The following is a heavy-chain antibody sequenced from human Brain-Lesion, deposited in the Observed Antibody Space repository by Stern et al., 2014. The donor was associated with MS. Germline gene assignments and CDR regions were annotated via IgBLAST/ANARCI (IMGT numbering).Heavy chain of an antibody. J-gene: IGHJ4*02. CDR1: GYTFTGYY. Sequence: QVQLVQSGAEVKKPGASVKVSCKASGYTFTGYYMHWGRQAPGQGLEWMGWINPKSDGTNYAQKFQGWVTMTKDTSINTAYMELSRLRSDDTAVYYCATYYYDSTGYNDFWGQGTLVTVSS. D-gene: IGHD3-22*01. V-gene: IGHV1-2*04. CDR3: ATYYYDSTGYNDF. CDR2: INPKSDGT.